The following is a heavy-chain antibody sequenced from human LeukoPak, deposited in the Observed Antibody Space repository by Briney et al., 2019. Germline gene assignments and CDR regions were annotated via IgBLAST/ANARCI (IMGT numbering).Heavy chain of an antibody. J-gene: IGHJ6*03. CDR3: ASTFEYSSSYYYYYYMDV. Sequence: WGSLRLSCAASGFTFSSYWMHWVRQVPGKGLVWVSRINSDGSTTSNADSVKGRFTISRDNAKNTLYLQMNSLRAEDTAVYYCASTFEYSSSYYYYYYMDVWGKGTTVTVSS. D-gene: IGHD6-6*01. CDR2: INSDGSTT. CDR1: GFTFSSYW. V-gene: IGHV3-74*01.